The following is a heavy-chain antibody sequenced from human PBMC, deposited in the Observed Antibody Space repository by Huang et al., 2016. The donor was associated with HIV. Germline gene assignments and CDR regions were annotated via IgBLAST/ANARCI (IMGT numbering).Heavy chain of an antibody. CDR1: GGTLSSYS. CDR3: AGGEGVEMATMYYFDY. Sequence: QVQLVQSGAEVKKTGSSVKVSCKASGGTLSSYSIRRVRQAPGQGPEWMGGILPMFGIANYAQKFQGRVKITADESMSTAYMELSSLRAEDTAVYYCAGGEGVEMATMYYFDYWGQGTLVTVSS. J-gene: IGHJ4*02. D-gene: IGHD5-12*01. V-gene: IGHV1-69*13. CDR2: ILPMFGIA.